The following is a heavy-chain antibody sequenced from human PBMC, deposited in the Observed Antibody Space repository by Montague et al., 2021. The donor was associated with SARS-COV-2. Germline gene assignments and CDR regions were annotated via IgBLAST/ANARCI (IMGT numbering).Heavy chain of an antibody. D-gene: IGHD3-10*01. CDR2: INHSGST. CDR1: GDSVSRGSSY. Sequence: SETLSLTCTVSGDSVSRGSSYWSWIRQPPGKGLEWIGEINHSGSTNYNPSLKSRVTISVDTSKNQFSLKLSSVTAADTAVYYCARGTEYGSGIYSHYYYDHWGQGTLVTVSS. V-gene: IGHV4-61*01. CDR3: ARGTEYGSGIYSHYYYDH. J-gene: IGHJ4*02.